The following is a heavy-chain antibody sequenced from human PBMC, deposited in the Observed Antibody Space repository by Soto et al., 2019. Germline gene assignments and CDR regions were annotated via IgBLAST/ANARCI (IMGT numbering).Heavy chain of an antibody. CDR1: VSSKY. V-gene: IGHV3-74*01. CDR3: ARGDRGAFDL. CDR2: IHSDGSST. J-gene: IGHJ3*01. D-gene: IGHD2-21*02. Sequence: VSSKYMTWVRQAPGQGLFWVSRIHSDGSSTTYADSVKGRFTISRDNAKNTLYLQMNSLRAEDTAVYYCARGDRGAFDLWGQGTMVTVSS.